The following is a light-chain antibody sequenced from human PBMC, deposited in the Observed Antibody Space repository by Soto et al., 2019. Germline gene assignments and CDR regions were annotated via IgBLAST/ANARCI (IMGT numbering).Light chain of an antibody. CDR2: GAS. Sequence: EIVMTQSPATLSVSPGERATLSCRASQSISNNLAWYQQKPGQAPRLLIYGASTRVTGIAARFSGSGSGTEFTLTIGSLQSEDFAVYYCQQYHNWPPWTFGQGTKVEIK. V-gene: IGKV3-15*01. CDR1: QSISNN. J-gene: IGKJ1*01. CDR3: QQYHNWPPWT.